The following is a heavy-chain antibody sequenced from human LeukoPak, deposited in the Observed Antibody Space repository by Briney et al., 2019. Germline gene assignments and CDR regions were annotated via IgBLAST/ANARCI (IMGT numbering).Heavy chain of an antibody. V-gene: IGHV3-23*01. Sequence: GGSLRLSCAASGLTFSNYAMTWVRQVPGKGLECVSSISGSGGSTYYAHSVKGRFTISRDKSRNTLYLQMNSLTAEDTAVYYCATTLHWYFDYWGQGTLVTVSS. CDR3: ATTLHWYFDY. D-gene: IGHD4-11*01. CDR2: ISGSGGST. J-gene: IGHJ4*02. CDR1: GLTFSNYA.